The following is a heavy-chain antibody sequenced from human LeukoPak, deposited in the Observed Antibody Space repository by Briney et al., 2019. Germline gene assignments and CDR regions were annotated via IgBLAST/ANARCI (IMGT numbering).Heavy chain of an antibody. Sequence: GASVKVSCKTSGYTLTSFQINWVRQATGQGLEWMAWMDPNSDYRGYAQKFQGRLTMTLDTSVSTAYMELSSLTSDDTAVYFCARARPNLYYFDFWGQGTLVTVSS. V-gene: IGHV1-8*01. CDR1: GYTLTSFQ. CDR2: MDPNSDYR. CDR3: ARARPNLYYFDF. J-gene: IGHJ4*02.